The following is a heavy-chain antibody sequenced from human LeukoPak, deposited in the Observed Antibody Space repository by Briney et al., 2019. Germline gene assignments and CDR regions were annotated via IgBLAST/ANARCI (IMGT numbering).Heavy chain of an antibody. Sequence: ASETLSLTCTVSGGSISSYYWSWIRQPAGEGLEWIGRIYTSGSTNYNPSLKSRVTISVDKSKNQFSLKLSSVTAADTAVYYCARDEGYSYGSSYMDVWGKGTTVTVSS. J-gene: IGHJ6*03. V-gene: IGHV4-4*07. CDR2: IYTSGST. CDR3: ARDEGYSYGSSYMDV. CDR1: GGSISSYY. D-gene: IGHD5-18*01.